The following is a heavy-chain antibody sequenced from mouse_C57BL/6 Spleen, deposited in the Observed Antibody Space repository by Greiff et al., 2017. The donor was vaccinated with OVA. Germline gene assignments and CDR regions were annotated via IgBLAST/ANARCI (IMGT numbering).Heavy chain of an antibody. J-gene: IGHJ2*01. CDR1: GYTFTDYY. CDR3: AREGSSYYFDY. Sequence: EVQLQQSGPELVKPGASVKISCKASGYTFTDYYMNWVKQSHGKSLEWIGDINPNNGGTSYNQKFKGKATLTVDKSSSTAYMEIRSLTSEDAAVYYCAREGSSYYFDYWGQGTTLTVSS. CDR2: INPNNGGT. V-gene: IGHV1-26*01.